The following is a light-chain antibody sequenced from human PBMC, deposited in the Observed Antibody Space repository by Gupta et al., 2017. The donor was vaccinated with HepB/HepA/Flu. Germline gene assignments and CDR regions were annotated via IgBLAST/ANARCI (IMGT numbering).Light chain of an antibody. Sequence: YELTQPPSVSVSPGQTASMTCSADKLGNKFVCWYHQRPGQSPVLVIYQDTKRPSGIPERLSGSNSGNTATLTITGTQATDEGSYYCQAWDSGTVLFGGGTKLAVL. J-gene: IGLJ3*02. CDR1: KLGNKF. CDR3: QAWDSGTVL. V-gene: IGLV3-1*01. CDR2: QDT.